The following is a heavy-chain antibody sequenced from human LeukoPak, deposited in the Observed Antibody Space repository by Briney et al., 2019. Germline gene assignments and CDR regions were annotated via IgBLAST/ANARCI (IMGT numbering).Heavy chain of an antibody. V-gene: IGHV4-39*07. CDR1: GGSISSSSYY. CDR2: IYYSGST. J-gene: IGHJ5*02. D-gene: IGHD4-17*01. Sequence: SETLSLTCTVSGGSISSSSYYWGWIRQPPGKGLEWIGSIYYSGSTYYNPSLKSRVTISVDTSKNQFSLKLSSVTAADTAVYYCARDGTYGDYSAWFDPWGQGTLVTVSS. CDR3: ARDGTYGDYSAWFDP.